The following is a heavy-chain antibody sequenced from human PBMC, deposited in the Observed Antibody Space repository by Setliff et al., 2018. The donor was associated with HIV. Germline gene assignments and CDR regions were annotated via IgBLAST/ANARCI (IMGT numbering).Heavy chain of an antibody. CDR3: ATVGEGFGY. D-gene: IGHD3-10*01. CDR2: INAYDGNT. J-gene: IGHJ4*02. CDR1: GYTFTSYG. V-gene: IGHV1-18*01. Sequence: ASVKVSCKASGYTFTSYGISWVRQAPGQGLEWMGWINAYDGNTNYAQKFQGRATMTTDTSTSTAYMELRSLRSDDTAVYYCATVGEGFGYWGQGTLVTVSS.